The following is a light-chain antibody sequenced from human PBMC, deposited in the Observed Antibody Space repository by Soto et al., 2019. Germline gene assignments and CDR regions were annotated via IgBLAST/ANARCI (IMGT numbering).Light chain of an antibody. CDR1: SSDIGAYNY. V-gene: IGLV2-14*03. CDR3: SSYTSTTTL. Sequence: QSVLTQPASESGSPGQSIAISCTGTSSDIGAYNYVSWYQHHPGKAPRLIISGVTSRPSGVSDRFSGSKSGNTASLTISGLQAQDEADYYCSSYTSTTTLFGGGTKLTVL. J-gene: IGLJ2*01. CDR2: GVT.